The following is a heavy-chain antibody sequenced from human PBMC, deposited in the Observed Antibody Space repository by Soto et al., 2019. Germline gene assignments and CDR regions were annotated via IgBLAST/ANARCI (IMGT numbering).Heavy chain of an antibody. CDR3: AKVLDSSRYYAPPLDY. V-gene: IGHV3-23*01. D-gene: IGHD3-22*01. CDR1: GFTFSSYA. CDR2: ISGSGGST. Sequence: GGSLRLSCAASGFTFSSYAMSWVRQAPGKGLEWVSAISGSGGSTYYAYSGKGPVTISRDNSKNTLYLKMNSLRAEDTDVYYCAKVLDSSRYYAPPLDYWGQGTLVTVSS. J-gene: IGHJ4*02.